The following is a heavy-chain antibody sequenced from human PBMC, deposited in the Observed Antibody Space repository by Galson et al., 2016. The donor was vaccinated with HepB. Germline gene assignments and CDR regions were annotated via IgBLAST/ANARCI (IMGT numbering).Heavy chain of an antibody. CDR2: IDPSDSSA. Sequence: QSGADVKQPGESLRISCKGSGYSFTHYTITWVRQMPGKGLEWMGRIDPSDSSANYSPSFQGHVTFSIDNSINTAFLQWSSLTASDTAMYYCARLDYYDTLDHYWGQGTLVTVSS. CDR1: GYSFTHYT. V-gene: IGHV5-10-1*01. D-gene: IGHD3-22*01. J-gene: IGHJ4*02. CDR3: ARLDYYDTLDHY.